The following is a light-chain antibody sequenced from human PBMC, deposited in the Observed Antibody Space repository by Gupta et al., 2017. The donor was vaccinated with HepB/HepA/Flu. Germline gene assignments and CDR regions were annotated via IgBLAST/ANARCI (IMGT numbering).Light chain of an antibody. V-gene: IGKV1-39*01. CDR1: QSVSSY. Sequence: DIHLTQSPSSLSASVGDSVTITCRASQSVSSYLNWYQQKPGKPPKLLIYLALNLQSGVPSRFSGSGSGTDFTLTINKLQPEDFATYYCQQSKMSPRTFGQGTKVEIK. CDR2: LAL. J-gene: IGKJ1*01. CDR3: QQSKMSPRT.